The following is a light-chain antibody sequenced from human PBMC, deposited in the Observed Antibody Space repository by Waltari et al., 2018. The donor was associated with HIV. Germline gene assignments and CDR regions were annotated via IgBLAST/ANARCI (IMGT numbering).Light chain of an antibody. Sequence: QSALTQPPSASGSAGQSVTISCTGTSSDVGGYNYVSWYQQHPGKAPKLMIFEVSKRPSGVPDRFSGSKSGNTDSLTVSGLQAEDEADYFCSSYAGSNNWVFGGGTKLTVL. V-gene: IGLV2-8*01. CDR1: SSDVGGYNY. J-gene: IGLJ2*01. CDR3: SSYAGSNNWV. CDR2: EVS.